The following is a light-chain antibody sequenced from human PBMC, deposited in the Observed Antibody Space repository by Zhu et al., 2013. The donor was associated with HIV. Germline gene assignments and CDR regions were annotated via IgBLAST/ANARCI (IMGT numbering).Light chain of an antibody. CDR1: QDIRNL. CDR2: GAS. V-gene: IGKV3-15*01. J-gene: IGKJ3*01. CDR3: QQYDDWSRFT. Sequence: MTQSPSSVSASVGDRVSITCRASQDIRNLLAWYQQKPGQAPRLLISGASTRATGVPARFSGSGSGTDFTLTIDNLQSDDFAVYFCQQYDDWSRFTFGPGTKVHIK.